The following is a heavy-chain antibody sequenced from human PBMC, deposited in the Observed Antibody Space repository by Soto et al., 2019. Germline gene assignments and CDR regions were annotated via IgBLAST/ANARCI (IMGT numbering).Heavy chain of an antibody. V-gene: IGHV1-18*01. Sequence: QVQLVQSGAEVKEPGASVKVSCKASGYTFTSYGINWVRQAPGQGLEWMGWINTYDGDTKYAQKLQGRVTMATDTAKSTGDMELRSLRPDDTAMYYCARDDCVRSSCYIANWGQGTLGTVSS. D-gene: IGHD3-22*01. J-gene: IGHJ4*02. CDR2: INTYDGDT. CDR3: ARDDCVRSSCYIAN. CDR1: GYTFTSYG.